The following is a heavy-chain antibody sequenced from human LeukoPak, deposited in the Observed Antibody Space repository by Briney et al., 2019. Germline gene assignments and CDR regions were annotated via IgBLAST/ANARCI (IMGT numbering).Heavy chain of an antibody. V-gene: IGHV3-21*01. CDR2: ISSSSSYI. J-gene: IGHJ5*02. CDR1: GFTFSNYN. CDR3: AKDSGAYSGYDFGWFDP. D-gene: IGHD5-12*01. Sequence: GGSLRLSCAASGFTFSNYNMNWVRQAPGKGLEWVSSISSSSSYIYYADSVKGRFTISRDNAKNSLYLQMNSLRAEDTAVYYCAKDSGAYSGYDFGWFDPWGQGTLVTVSS.